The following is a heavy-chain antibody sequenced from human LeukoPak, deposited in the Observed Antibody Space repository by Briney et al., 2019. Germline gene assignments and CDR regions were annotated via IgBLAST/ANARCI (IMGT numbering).Heavy chain of an antibody. CDR1: GGSISSYY. CDR2: SYYSGST. D-gene: IGHD3-16*01. J-gene: IGHJ1*01. V-gene: IGHV4-59*01. Sequence: SETLSPTCSVSGGSISSYYWTWIRQPPGKGLEWIGYSYYSGSTPYNPSLKSRVTISVDTSKSQFSLKLISVTAADTAIYYCARVRGDFETDWGQGTLVTVSS. CDR3: ARVRGDFETD.